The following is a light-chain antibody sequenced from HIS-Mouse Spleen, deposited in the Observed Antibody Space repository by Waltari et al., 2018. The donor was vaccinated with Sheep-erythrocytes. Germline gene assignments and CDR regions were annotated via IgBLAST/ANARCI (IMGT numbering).Light chain of an antibody. CDR2: EVS. Sequence: QSALTQPPSASGSPGPSVTIPCTGTSSDVGGYNYVSWYQPHPGQAPNLMIYEVSKRPSGVPDRFSGSKSGNTASLTVSGLQAEDEADYYCSSYAGSNNWVFGGGTKVTVL. V-gene: IGLV2-8*01. CDR1: SSDVGGYNY. J-gene: IGLJ3*02. CDR3: SSYAGSNNWV.